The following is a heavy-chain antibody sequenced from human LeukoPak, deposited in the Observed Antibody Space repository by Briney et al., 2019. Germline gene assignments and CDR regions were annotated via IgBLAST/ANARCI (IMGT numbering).Heavy chain of an antibody. CDR2: ISGSGGST. J-gene: IGHJ4*02. V-gene: IGHV3-23*01. D-gene: IGHD3-22*01. Sequence: GGSLRLSCAASGFTFSSYAMSWVRQAPGKGLEWVSAISGSGGSTYYADSVKGRFTISRDNSKNTLYLQMNSLRAEDTAVYYCAKHSPAYYYDSSGYPVGYYFDYWGQGTLVTVSS. CDR1: GFTFSSYA. CDR3: AKHSPAYYYDSSGYPVGYYFDY.